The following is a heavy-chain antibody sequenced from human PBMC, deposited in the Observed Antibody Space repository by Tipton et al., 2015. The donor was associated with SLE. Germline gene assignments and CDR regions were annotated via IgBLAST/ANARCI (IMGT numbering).Heavy chain of an antibody. Sequence: LRLSCTVSGGSISSSSYYWGWIRQPPGKRLEWIGSIYYSGSTYYNPSLKSRVTISVDASENQFSLKLSSVAAANTAVYYCARHCQIYSFVYWGQGSQVTVSS. CDR2: IYYSGST. J-gene: IGHJ4*02. D-gene: IGHD2-21*01. CDR3: ARHCQIYSFVY. CDR1: GGSISSSSYY. V-gene: IGHV4-39*07.